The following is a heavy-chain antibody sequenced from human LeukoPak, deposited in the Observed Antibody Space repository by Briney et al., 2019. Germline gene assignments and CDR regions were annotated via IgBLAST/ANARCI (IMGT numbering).Heavy chain of an antibody. CDR3: ARDRITGTTDFDY. J-gene: IGHJ4*02. CDR2: IYHSGST. Sequence: SEALSLTCAVSGYSISSGYYWGWIRQPPGKGLEWVGSIYHSGSTYYNPSLKSRVTISVDTSKNQFSLKLSSVTAAATAVYYCARDRITGTTDFDYWGQGTLVTVSS. D-gene: IGHD1-20*01. V-gene: IGHV4-38-2*02. CDR1: GYSISSGYY.